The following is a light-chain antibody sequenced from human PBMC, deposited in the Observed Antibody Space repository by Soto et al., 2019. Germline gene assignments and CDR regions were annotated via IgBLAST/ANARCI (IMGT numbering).Light chain of an antibody. CDR2: GAS. V-gene: IGKV3-20*01. CDR1: QSVSSSY. J-gene: IGKJ4*01. CDR3: QQYGSSPLT. Sequence: EIVVTQSPGTLSLSPGERATLSCRASQSVSSSYLAWYQQTPGQAPRLLIFGASSRAPGIPDRFSGSGSGTDFTLTISRLEPEDFAVYYCQQYGSSPLTFGGGTKVEIK.